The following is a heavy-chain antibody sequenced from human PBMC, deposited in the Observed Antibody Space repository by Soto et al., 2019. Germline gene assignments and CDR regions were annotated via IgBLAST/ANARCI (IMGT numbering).Heavy chain of an antibody. Sequence: ASVKVSCKASGYTFTSYARHWVRQAPGQRLEWMGWINAGNGNTKYSQKFQGRVTITRDTSASTAYMELSSLRSEDTAVYYCARSSGWYAWFDPWGQGTLVTVS. CDR3: ARSSGWYAWFDP. CDR2: INAGNGNT. J-gene: IGHJ5*02. V-gene: IGHV1-3*01. CDR1: GYTFTSYA. D-gene: IGHD6-13*01.